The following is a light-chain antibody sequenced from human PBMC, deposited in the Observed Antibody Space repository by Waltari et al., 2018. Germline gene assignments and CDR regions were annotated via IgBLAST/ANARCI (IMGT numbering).Light chain of an antibody. CDR1: QSISNW. CDR3: QQYISYPLT. CDR2: KAS. Sequence: IQMTQSPSTLSASVGDRVTITCRASQSISNWLAWYQQKPGRAPKLLIYKASSLESGVPSTLGGVGSETDFTLTISSLQPDDFATYYCQQYISYPLTFGPGTKVDIK. J-gene: IGKJ3*01. V-gene: IGKV1-5*03.